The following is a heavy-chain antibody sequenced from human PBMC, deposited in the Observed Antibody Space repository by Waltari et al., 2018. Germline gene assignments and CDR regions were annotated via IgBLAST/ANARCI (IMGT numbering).Heavy chain of an antibody. V-gene: IGHV3-30-3*01. CDR2: ISYDGSNK. Sequence: QVQLVESGGGVVQPGRSLRLSCAASGFTFSSYAMPWVRQAPGKGLGWGAVISYDGSNKSYADSVTGRFTISRDKSKNTLYLQMNSLRAEDTAVYYCARDLTGTELGDDAFDIWGQGTMVTVSS. J-gene: IGHJ3*02. CDR3: ARDLTGTELGDDAFDI. CDR1: GFTFSSYA. D-gene: IGHD1-7*01.